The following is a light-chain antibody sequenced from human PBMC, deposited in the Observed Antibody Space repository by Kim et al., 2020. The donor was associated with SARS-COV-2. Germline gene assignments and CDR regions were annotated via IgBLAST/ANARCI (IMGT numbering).Light chain of an antibody. CDR3: QQYVSSPPYT. V-gene: IGKV3-20*01. CDR2: GAS. Sequence: SPGERATLSCRASQSVSSSYLAWYQQKPGQAPRLLIYGASSRAPGIPDRFSGSGSGTDFTLTISRLEPEDFAVYYCQQYVSSPPYTFGQGTKLEI. J-gene: IGKJ2*01. CDR1: QSVSSSY.